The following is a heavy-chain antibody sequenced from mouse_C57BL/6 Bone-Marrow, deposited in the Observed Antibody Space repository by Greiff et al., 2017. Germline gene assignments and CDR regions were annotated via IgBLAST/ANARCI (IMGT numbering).Heavy chain of an antibody. J-gene: IGHJ4*01. Sequence: EVKLVESGGGLVKPGGSLKLSCAASGFTFSDYGMHWVRQAPEKGLEWVAYISSGSSTIYYADTVMGRFTISRDNAKNTLFLQMTSLRSEDTAMYYCARVYYGSTFTIAMDYWGQGTSVTVSS. D-gene: IGHD1-1*01. CDR2: ISSGSSTI. V-gene: IGHV5-17*01. CDR3: ARVYYGSTFTIAMDY. CDR1: GFTFSDYG.